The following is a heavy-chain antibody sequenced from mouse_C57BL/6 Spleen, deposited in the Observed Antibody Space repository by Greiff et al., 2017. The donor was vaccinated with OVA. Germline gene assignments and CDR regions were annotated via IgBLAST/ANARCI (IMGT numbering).Heavy chain of an antibody. CDR3: ARRECGSSYDAMDY. D-gene: IGHD1-1*01. J-gene: IGHJ4*01. V-gene: IGHV1-69*01. Sequence: QVQLQQPGAELVMPGASVKLSCKASGYTFTSYWMHWVKQRPGQGLEWIGEIDPSDSYTNYNQKFKGKSTLTVDKSSSTAYMQLSSLTSEDSEVYYGARRECGSSYDAMDYWGQGTSVTVSS. CDR2: IDPSDSYT. CDR1: GYTFTSYW.